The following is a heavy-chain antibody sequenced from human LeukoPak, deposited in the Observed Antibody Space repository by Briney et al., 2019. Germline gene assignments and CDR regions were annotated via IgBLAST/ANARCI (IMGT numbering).Heavy chain of an antibody. CDR3: ARDDYGGNSLAFDY. CDR2: IKQDGSEK. J-gene: IGHJ4*02. CDR1: GFTFSSYW. V-gene: IGHV3-7*01. D-gene: IGHD4-23*01. Sequence: GGSLGLSCAASGFTFSSYWMSWVRQAPGKGLEWVANIKQDGSEKYYVDSVKGRFTISRDNAKNSLYLQMNSLRAEDTAVYYCARDDYGGNSLAFDYWGQGTLVTVSS.